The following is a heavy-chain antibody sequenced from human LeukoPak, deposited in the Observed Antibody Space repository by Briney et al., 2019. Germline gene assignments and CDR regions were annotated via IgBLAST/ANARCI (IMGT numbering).Heavy chain of an antibody. J-gene: IGHJ4*02. Sequence: SETLSLTCTVSGGSISSHYWSWIRQPPGKGLEWIGYIHSSGSTNYNPSLKSRVAVSVDTSQNLFSLKLNSVTAADTAVYYCARTDDYGHFDYWGQGTLVTVSS. V-gene: IGHV4-59*11. CDR3: ARTDDYGHFDY. CDR2: IHSSGST. D-gene: IGHD4-17*01. CDR1: GGSISSHY.